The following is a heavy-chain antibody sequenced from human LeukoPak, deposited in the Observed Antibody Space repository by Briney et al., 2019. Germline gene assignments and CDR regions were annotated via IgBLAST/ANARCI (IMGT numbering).Heavy chain of an antibody. CDR1: GGSFSGYY. D-gene: IGHD1-14*01. V-gene: IGHV4-34*01. CDR3: ARLGSRNLPD. J-gene: IGHJ4*02. Sequence: KTSETLSLTCAVYGGSFSGYYWSWIRQPPGKGLEWIGEINHSGSTNYNPSLKSRVTISVDTSKNQFSLKLSSVTAADTAVYYCARLGSRNLPDWGQGTLVTVSS. CDR2: INHSGST.